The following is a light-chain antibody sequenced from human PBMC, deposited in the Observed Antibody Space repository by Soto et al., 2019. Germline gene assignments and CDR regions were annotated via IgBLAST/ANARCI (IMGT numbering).Light chain of an antibody. V-gene: IGKV1-5*01. CDR2: DAS. CDR3: QQYKSYSWT. CDR1: QTIITS. Sequence: DIQMTQSPSTLSASVRDRVTITCRASQTIITSLAWYQQKPGKAPKLLIYDASSLHGGVPSRFSGSGSGTEFTLTISSLRPDDFATYYCQQYKSYSWTFGQGTKVDIK. J-gene: IGKJ1*01.